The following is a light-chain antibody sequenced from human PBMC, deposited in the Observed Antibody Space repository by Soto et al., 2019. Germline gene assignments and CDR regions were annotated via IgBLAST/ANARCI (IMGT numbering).Light chain of an antibody. Sequence: EIVLTQSPATLSLSPGERATLSCRASQSVSSSYLAWYQQKPGQAPRLLIYGASSRATGIPTRFSGSGSGTEFTLTISSLQSEDFAVYFCQSYNDWPLTFGGGTKVDNK. V-gene: IGKV3-20*02. CDR1: QSVSSSY. CDR2: GAS. CDR3: QSYNDWPLT. J-gene: IGKJ4*01.